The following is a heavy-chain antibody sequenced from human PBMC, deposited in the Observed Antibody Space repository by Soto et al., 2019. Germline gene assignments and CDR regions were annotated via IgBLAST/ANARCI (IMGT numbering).Heavy chain of an antibody. CDR3: ARGLGYCSGTSCYICLVY. Sequence: GGSLRLACASSGFTFSTYAMSRFSQSPGTGLEWLSAISASGSSTYYADSVKGRFTISRDNSKNTLYLQMSSLRAEDTAVHYCARGLGYCSGTSCYICLVYWGQVNRFTVS. V-gene: IGHV3-23*01. CDR2: ISASGSST. D-gene: IGHD2-2*02. J-gene: IGHJ4*02. CDR1: GFTFSTYA.